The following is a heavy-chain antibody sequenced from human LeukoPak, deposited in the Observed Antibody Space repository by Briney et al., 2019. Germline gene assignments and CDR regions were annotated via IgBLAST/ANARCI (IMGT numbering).Heavy chain of an antibody. CDR1: GYTLTELS. D-gene: IGHD6-13*01. Sequence: ASVKVSCKVSGYTLTELSMHWVRQAPGKGLEWMGGFDPEDGETIYAQKFQGRVTMTEDTSTDTAYVELSSLRSEDTAVYYCATAKGYPGKFDYWGQGTLVTVSS. CDR2: FDPEDGET. J-gene: IGHJ4*02. V-gene: IGHV1-24*01. CDR3: ATAKGYPGKFDY.